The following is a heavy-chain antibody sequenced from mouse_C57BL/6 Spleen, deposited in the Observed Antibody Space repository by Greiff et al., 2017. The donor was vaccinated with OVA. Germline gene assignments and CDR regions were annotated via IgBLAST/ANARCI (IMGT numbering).Heavy chain of an antibody. CDR3: AREGVTTGDWLAY. D-gene: IGHD2-2*01. J-gene: IGHJ3*01. Sequence: QVQLQQPGAELVRPGTSVKLSCKASGYTFTSYWMHWVKQRPGQGLEWIGVIDPSDSYTNYNQKFKGKATLTVDTSSSTAYMQLSSLTSEDSAVYYCAREGVTTGDWLAYWGQGTLVTVSA. CDR2: IDPSDSYT. V-gene: IGHV1-59*01. CDR1: GYTFTSYW.